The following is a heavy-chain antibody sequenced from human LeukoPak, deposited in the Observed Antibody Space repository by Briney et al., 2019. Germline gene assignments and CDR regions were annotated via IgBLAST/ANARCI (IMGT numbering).Heavy chain of an antibody. CDR2: INPSGGST. V-gene: IGHV1-46*01. J-gene: IGHJ5*02. D-gene: IGHD1-1*01. CDR1: GYTFTGYW. Sequence: ASVKLSCKAFGYTFTGYWMHWVRQAPGQGLEWMGIINPSGGSTSYAQKFQGRVTMTRDMSTSTVYMELSSLRSEDTAVYYCARTTGTTDWFDPWGQGTLVTVSS. CDR3: ARTTGTTDWFDP.